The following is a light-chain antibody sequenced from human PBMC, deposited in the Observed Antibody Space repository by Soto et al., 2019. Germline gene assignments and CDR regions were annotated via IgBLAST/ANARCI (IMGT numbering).Light chain of an antibody. Sequence: QSALTQPASVCGSPGQSITISCTGTSSDVGGYNYVSWYQQHPGKAPKLMIYDVSNRPSGVSNRFSGSKSGNTASLTISGLQAEDEADYYCSSYTSSSAPYVFGTGSKGTAL. CDR2: DVS. J-gene: IGLJ1*01. CDR1: SSDVGGYNY. V-gene: IGLV2-14*01. CDR3: SSYTSSSAPYV.